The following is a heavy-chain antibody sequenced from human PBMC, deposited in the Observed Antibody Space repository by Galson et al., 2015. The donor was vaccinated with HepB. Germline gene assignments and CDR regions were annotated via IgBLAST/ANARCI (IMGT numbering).Heavy chain of an antibody. V-gene: IGHV3-11*01. CDR1: GFTFSGYD. CDR3: ARDGANPDFSDY. Sequence: SLRLSCAASGFTFSGYDMNWVRQAPGKGLEWVSYISSSGSNSYYADSVKGRFTISRDNAKNSLYLQMNSLRAEDTAVYCCARDGANPDFSDYWGQGTLVIVSS. CDR2: ISSSGSNS. J-gene: IGHJ4*02. D-gene: IGHD4/OR15-4a*01.